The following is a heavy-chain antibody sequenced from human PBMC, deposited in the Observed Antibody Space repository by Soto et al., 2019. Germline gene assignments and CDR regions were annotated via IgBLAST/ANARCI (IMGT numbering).Heavy chain of an antibody. D-gene: IGHD3-22*01. CDR3: ARAGQYYDSSGYAN. CDR1: GYSFGTSG. Sequence: ASVKVSCKASGYSFGTSGISWVRQAPGQGLEWMGWISAYNGNTNYDQKLQDRATMTTDTSTNTAYLELRSLRSDDTAVYYCARAGQYYDSSGYANWGLGTLVTVSS. V-gene: IGHV1-18*01. CDR2: ISAYNGNT. J-gene: IGHJ4*02.